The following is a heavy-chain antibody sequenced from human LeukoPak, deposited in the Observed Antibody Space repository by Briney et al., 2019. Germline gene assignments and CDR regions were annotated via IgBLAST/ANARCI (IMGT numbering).Heavy chain of an antibody. D-gene: IGHD4-17*01. J-gene: IGHJ4*02. CDR2: ISYDGSNK. CDR1: GFIFSTYD. Sequence: GGSLRLSCAASGFIFSTYDMHWVRQAPGKGLEWVAVISYDGSNKYFADSVKGRFTISRDNSKDTLYLQMNRLRAEDTAVYYCARDSIGDYVEYWGQGTLVTVSS. V-gene: IGHV3-30*03. CDR3: ARDSIGDYVEY.